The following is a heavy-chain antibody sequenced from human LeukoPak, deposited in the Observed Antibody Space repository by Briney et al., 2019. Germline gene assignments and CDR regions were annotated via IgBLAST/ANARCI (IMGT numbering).Heavy chain of an antibody. CDR2: IYYSGST. D-gene: IGHD6-6*01. CDR1: GGSISSSSYY. Sequence: PSETLSLTCTVSGGSISSSSYYWGWIRQPPGKGLEWIGSIYYSGSTYYNPSLKSRVTISVDTSKNQFSLKLSSVTAADTAVYYCAREVEYSSSSSDYWGQGTLVTVSS. J-gene: IGHJ4*02. CDR3: AREVEYSSSSSDY. V-gene: IGHV4-39*02.